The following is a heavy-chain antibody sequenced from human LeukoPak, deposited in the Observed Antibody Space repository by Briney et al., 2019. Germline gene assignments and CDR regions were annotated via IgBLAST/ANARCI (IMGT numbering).Heavy chain of an antibody. CDR1: GGSISSGGYY. CDR3: AREGCSGGSCYSYYFDY. V-gene: IGHV4-31*11. J-gene: IGHJ4*02. CDR2: IYYSGST. Sequence: PSETLSLTCAVSGGSISSGGYYWSWIRQHPGKGLEWIGYIYYSGSTYYNPSLKSRVTISVDTSKNQFSLKLSSVTAADTAVYYCAREGCSGGSCYSYYFDYWGQGTRVTVSS. D-gene: IGHD2-15*01.